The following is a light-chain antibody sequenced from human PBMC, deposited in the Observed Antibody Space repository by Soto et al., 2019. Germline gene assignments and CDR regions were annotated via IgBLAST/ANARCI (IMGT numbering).Light chain of an antibody. CDR3: QQYGSSGT. Sequence: EIVLTQSSGTLSLSPGERATLPCWASQSISSSYLACYQRKPGQAPRLLIYGASSRATGIPDRFSGSWSGTDFTLTISRLEPEDFAVYYCQQYGSSGTVGQGTKVDIK. J-gene: IGKJ1*01. V-gene: IGKV3-20*01. CDR1: QSISSSY. CDR2: GAS.